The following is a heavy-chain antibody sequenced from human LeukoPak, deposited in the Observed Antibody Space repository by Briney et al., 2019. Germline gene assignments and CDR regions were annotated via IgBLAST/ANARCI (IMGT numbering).Heavy chain of an antibody. CDR1: GGSISSSSYY. J-gene: IGHJ4*02. Sequence: NPSETLSLTCTVSGGSISSSSYYWGWIRQPPGKGVEWIGSIYYSGSTYYNPSLKSRVTISVDTSKNQFSLKLSSVTAADTAVYYCASPGGDLDYWGQGTLVTVSS. CDR3: ASPGGDLDY. CDR2: IYYSGST. V-gene: IGHV4-39*01. D-gene: IGHD2-21*02.